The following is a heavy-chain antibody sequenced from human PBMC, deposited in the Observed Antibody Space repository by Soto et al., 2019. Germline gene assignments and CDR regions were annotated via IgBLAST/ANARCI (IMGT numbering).Heavy chain of an antibody. CDR1: GFTFSSYA. V-gene: IGHV3-23*01. CDR3: ATDTSTWYGGLDYYAMDV. Sequence: EVQLLESGGGLVQPGGSLRLSCAASGFTFSSYAMSWVRQAPGKGLEWVSAISSSGSSTYYADSVKGRFTISRDNSKNTLYLQMHSLRAEDTAVYYCATDTSTWYGGLDYYAMDVWGQGTTVTVS. CDR2: ISSSGSST. J-gene: IGHJ6*02. D-gene: IGHD6-13*01.